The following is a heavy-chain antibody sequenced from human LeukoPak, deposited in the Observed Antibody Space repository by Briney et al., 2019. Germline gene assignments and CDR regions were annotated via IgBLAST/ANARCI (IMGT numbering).Heavy chain of an antibody. CDR1: GDSVNSGAYY. Sequence: PSETLSLTCTVSGDSVNSGAYYWSWLRQPAGKEPEWIGRIYSLETTNYNPSLKSRVAISVDTSKNQFSLKLSSVAAADTAVYYCARTTEGGYTYGYFYYYYMDVWGKGTTVTISS. CDR3: ARTTEGGYTYGYFYYYYMDV. CDR2: IYSLETT. D-gene: IGHD5-18*01. J-gene: IGHJ6*03. V-gene: IGHV4-61*10.